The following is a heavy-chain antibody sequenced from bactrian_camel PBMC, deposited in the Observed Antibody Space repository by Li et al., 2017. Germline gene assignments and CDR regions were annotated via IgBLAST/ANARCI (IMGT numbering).Heavy chain of an antibody. CDR3: AAEQAGGSCPGAWYEWNY. CDR1: GYSYRSYC. V-gene: IGHV3S10*01. CDR2: IDSDGST. D-gene: IGHD6*01. Sequence: VQLVESGGGTVQVGGSLRLSCAASGYSYRSYCVAWFRQAPGKEREGVASIDSDGSTSYADSVKGRFTISQDSTKKIAYLQMNSLKPEDTAMYYCAAEQAGGSCPGAWYEWNYSGQGTQVTVS. J-gene: IGHJ4*01.